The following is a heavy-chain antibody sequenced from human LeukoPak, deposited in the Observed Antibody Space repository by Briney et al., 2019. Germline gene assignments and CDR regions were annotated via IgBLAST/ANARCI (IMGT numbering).Heavy chain of an antibody. Sequence: GGSLRLSCAASGFTFSSYWMSWVRQAPGKGLEWVANIKQDGSEKYYVDSVKGRFTISRDNAKNSLYLQMNSLRAEDTAVYYCARDRGAFTTGTFDYWGQGTLVTVSS. V-gene: IGHV3-7*01. J-gene: IGHJ4*02. CDR1: GFTFSSYW. D-gene: IGHD1-1*01. CDR3: ARDRGAFTTGTFDY. CDR2: IKQDGSEK.